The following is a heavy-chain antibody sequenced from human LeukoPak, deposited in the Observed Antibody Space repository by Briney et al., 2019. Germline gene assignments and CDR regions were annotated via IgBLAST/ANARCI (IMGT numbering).Heavy chain of an antibody. D-gene: IGHD3-3*01. V-gene: IGHV3-23*01. CDR3: AKGTVRFLEWSQRGYFDY. Sequence: PGGSLRLSCAASGLTFSNYAMTWVRPDPGKGLEWVSSISSTVINTYNADSVKGRFTISRDNSKNTLYLQMNSLRADDTAIYYCAKGTVRFLEWSQRGYFDYWGQGILVTVSS. CDR1: GLTFSNYA. J-gene: IGHJ4*02. CDR2: ISSTVINT.